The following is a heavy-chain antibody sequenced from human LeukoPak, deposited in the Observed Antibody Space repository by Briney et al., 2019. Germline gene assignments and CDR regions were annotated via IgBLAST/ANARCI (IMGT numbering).Heavy chain of an antibody. CDR2: ISAYNGNT. CDR3: ARVGGLNCYDSSGYADY. D-gene: IGHD3-22*01. V-gene: IGHV1-18*01. J-gene: IGHJ4*02. CDR1: GYTFTSYG. Sequence: GASVKVSFKASGYTFTSYGISWVRPAPGQGLAWMGWISAYNGNTNYAQKLQGRVTMTTDTSTSTAYMELRSLRSDDTAVYYCARVGGLNCYDSSGYADYWGQGTLVTVSS.